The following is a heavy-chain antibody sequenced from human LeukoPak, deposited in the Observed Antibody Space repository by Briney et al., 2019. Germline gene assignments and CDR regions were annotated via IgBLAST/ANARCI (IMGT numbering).Heavy chain of an antibody. J-gene: IGHJ5*02. V-gene: IGHV4-59*08. Sequence: PSEALSLTCTVSGGSISSYYWSWIRQPPGKGLEWIGYIYYSGSTNYNPSLKSRVTISVDTSKNQFSLKLSSVTAADTAVYYCARLLYLWPPQLWFDPWGQGTLVTVSS. CDR2: IYYSGST. CDR1: GGSISSYY. CDR3: ARLLYLWPPQLWFDP. D-gene: IGHD1-1*01.